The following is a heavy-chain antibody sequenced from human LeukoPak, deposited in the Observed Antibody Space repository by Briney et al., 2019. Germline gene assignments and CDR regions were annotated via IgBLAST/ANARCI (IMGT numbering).Heavy chain of an antibody. D-gene: IGHD3-16*02. V-gene: IGHV3-48*03. CDR2: ISSSGSTI. CDR3: ARGGGLNYKYYDYVWGSYRPYYFDY. Sequence: GGSLRLSCAASGFTFSSYEMNWVRQAPGKGLEWVSYISSSGSTIYYADSVKGRFTISRDNAKNSLYLQMNSLRAEDTAVYYCARGGGLNYKYYDYVWGSYRPYYFDYWGQGTLVTVSS. CDR1: GFTFSSYE. J-gene: IGHJ4*02.